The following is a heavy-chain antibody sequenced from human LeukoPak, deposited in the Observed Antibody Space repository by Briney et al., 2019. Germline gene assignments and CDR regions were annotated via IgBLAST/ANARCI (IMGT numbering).Heavy chain of an antibody. J-gene: IGHJ4*02. D-gene: IGHD3-10*01. CDR1: GFTVSSNY. V-gene: IGHV3-53*01. CDR3: AKDVITMVRGVIDFIDY. Sequence: GGSLRLSCAASGFTVSSNYMSWVRQAPGKGLEWVSVIYSGGSTYYADSVKGRFTISRDNSKNTLYLQMNSLRAEDTAVYYCAKDVITMVRGVIDFIDYWGQGTLVTVSS. CDR2: IYSGGST.